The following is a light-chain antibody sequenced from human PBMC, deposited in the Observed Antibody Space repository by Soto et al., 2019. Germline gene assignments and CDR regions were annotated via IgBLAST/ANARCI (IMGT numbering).Light chain of an antibody. CDR2: GAS. CDR1: QSVSRK. J-gene: IGKJ4*01. Sequence: EIVMTQSPATLSVSPGERATLSCRASQSVSRKLAWYQQTRGQAPRLLMYGASTRATGVPARFSGSQSGTEFTLTISSLLSEDFAVYSCQQYNNWPLTFGGGTKVDIK. CDR3: QQYNNWPLT. V-gene: IGKV3-15*01.